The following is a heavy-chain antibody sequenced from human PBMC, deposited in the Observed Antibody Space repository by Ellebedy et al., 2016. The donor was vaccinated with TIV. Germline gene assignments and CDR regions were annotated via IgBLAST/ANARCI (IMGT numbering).Heavy chain of an antibody. CDR1: GYTFSNYD. Sequence: ASVKVSXKASGYTFSNYDINWVRQATGQGLEWIGWVNPNSGDTGYARNFQGRVTMTRDTSIVTAYMELSSLTSEDTAMYYCARGTGHSGYDLGDYWGQGTLVTVSS. CDR3: ARGTGHSGYDLGDY. V-gene: IGHV1-8*01. D-gene: IGHD5-12*01. CDR2: VNPNSGDT. J-gene: IGHJ4*02.